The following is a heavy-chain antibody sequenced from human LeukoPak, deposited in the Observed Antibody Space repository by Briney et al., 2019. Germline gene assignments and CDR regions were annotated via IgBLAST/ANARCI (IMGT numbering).Heavy chain of an antibody. CDR1: GFTFRTYA. CDR3: AKVQYYYDTSGYDY. Sequence: PGRSLGLSCAASGFTFRTYAMHWLRQAPGEGLEWVSVISGSGGTTYYADSVKGRFTISRDNSKNTLYLQMNSLRAEDTAVYYCAKVQYYYDTSGYDYWGQGTLVTVSS. D-gene: IGHD3-22*01. CDR2: ISGSGGTT. V-gene: IGHV3-23*01. J-gene: IGHJ4*02.